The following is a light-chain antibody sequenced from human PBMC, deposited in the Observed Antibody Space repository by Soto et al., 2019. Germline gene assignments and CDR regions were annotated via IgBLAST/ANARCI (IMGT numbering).Light chain of an antibody. V-gene: IGKV3D-20*02. CDR3: QQRGKWPLT. CDR1: QSVSSGF. J-gene: IGKJ1*01. Sequence: EIVLTQSPGTLSLSPGDGATLSCRASQSVSSGFLAWYQQKPGQAPRLLIYGASRRAGGIPDRFSGSGSGTDFTLTISSLEPEDVAVYFCQQRGKWPLTFGQGTKVDIK. CDR2: GAS.